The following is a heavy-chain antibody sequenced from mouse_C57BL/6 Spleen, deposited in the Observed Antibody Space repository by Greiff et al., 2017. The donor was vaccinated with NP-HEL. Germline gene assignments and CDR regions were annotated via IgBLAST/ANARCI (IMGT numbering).Heavy chain of an antibody. Sequence: EVQLQESGPGLVKPSQSLSLTCSVTGYSITSGYYWNWIRQFPGNKLEWMGYISYDGSNNYNPSLKNRISITRDTSKNQFFLKLNSVTTEDTATYYCARLGDYDLDYWGQGTTLTVSS. CDR3: ARLGDYDLDY. CDR1: GYSITSGYY. V-gene: IGHV3-6*01. D-gene: IGHD2-4*01. CDR2: ISYDGSN. J-gene: IGHJ2*01.